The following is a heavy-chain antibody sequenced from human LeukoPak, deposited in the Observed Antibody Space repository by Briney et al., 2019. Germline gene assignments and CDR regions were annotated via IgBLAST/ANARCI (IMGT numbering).Heavy chain of an antibody. D-gene: IGHD6-19*01. V-gene: IGHV3-11*04. Sequence: PGGSLRLSCVASGFKFSDSYMNWIRQAPGKGLEWISYITSGGTTMYYADSVKGRFTVSRDNAKNSLHLQMNSLRAEDTAVYYCARDATQWLVPYYFDYWGQGTLVTVSS. CDR3: ARDATQWLVPYYFDY. J-gene: IGHJ4*02. CDR1: GFKFSDSY. CDR2: ITSGGTTM.